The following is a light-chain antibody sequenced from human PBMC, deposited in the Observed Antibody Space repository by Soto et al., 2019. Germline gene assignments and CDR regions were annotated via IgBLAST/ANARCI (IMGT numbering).Light chain of an antibody. CDR3: QQYGSSHLFT. V-gene: IGKV3-20*01. CDR2: GAS. CDR1: QSVSSSY. Sequence: EIGLTQSPGTLPLSPGERATLSCRAGQSVSSSYLAWYQQKPGQAPRLLIYGASSRATGIPDRFSGSGSGTDFTLTISRLEPEDFAVYYCQQYGSSHLFTFGPGTKVDIK. J-gene: IGKJ3*01.